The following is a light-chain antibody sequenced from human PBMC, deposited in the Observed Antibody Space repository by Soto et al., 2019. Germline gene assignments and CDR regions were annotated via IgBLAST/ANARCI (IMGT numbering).Light chain of an antibody. J-gene: IGKJ4*01. CDR2: DAS. CDR3: QQFNSYPLT. V-gene: IGKV1-13*02. CDR1: QGISSA. Sequence: AIQLTQSPSSLSASVGDRVTITCRASQGISSALARYQQKPGKAPKLLIYDASSLESGVPPRFSGSGSGTDFTLTISSLQPEDFATYYCQQFNSYPLTFGGGTKVEIK.